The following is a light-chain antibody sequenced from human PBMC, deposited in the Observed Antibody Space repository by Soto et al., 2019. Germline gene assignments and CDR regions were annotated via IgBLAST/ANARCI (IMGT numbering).Light chain of an antibody. J-gene: IGLJ3*02. CDR3: CSYGGYFWV. CDR2: DVT. V-gene: IGLV2-11*01. Sequence: QSVLTQPRSVSGSPGQSVTISCTGTSSDVGGYDYVSWFQHHPGKVPKLMIYDVTKRPSGVPDRFSASKSGNTASLTISGIHAEDEADYYCCSYGGYFWVFGGGTKLTVL. CDR1: SSDVGGYDY.